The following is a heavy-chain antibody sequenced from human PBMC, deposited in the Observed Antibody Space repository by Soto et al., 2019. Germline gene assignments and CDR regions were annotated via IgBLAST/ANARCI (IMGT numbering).Heavy chain of an antibody. CDR3: VRDKAVCSSTTCYYGPFDY. V-gene: IGHV3-48*02. J-gene: IGHJ4*02. CDR1: GFTFNNYN. CDR2: ISSRSSTI. Sequence: PGGSLRLSCAASGFTFNNYNMNWVRQAPGKGLEWVAYISSRSSTIFYADSVKGRFTISRDNAKNSLYLQMTSLRDEDTAMYYCVRDKAVCSSTTCYYGPFDYWGQGTLVTVSS. D-gene: IGHD2-2*01.